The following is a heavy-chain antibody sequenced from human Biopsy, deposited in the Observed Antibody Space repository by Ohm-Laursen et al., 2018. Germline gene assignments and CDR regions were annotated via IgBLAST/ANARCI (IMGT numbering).Heavy chain of an antibody. V-gene: IGHV3-74*01. J-gene: IGHJ4*02. D-gene: IGHD3-16*01. CDR1: GFTFSKTW. CDR2: IHSDGTTP. CDR3: ASSNPSRVAGGVALLDH. Sequence: GSLRLSCAAFGFTFSKTWMHWVRQAPGKGLMWVARIHSDGTTPTYADSVKGRFSISRDNAKNTVYLQMNSLGIDDTAVYYCASSNPSRVAGGVALLDHWGQGALVTVSP.